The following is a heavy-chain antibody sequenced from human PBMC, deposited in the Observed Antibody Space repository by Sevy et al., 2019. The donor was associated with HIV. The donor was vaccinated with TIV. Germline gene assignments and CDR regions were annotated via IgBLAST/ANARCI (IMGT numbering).Heavy chain of an antibody. V-gene: IGHV3-11*06. D-gene: IGHD4-17*01. CDR2: ISSSSSYT. Sequence: GGSLRLSCAASGFTFSDYYMSWIRQAPGKGLEWVSYISSSSSYTNYADSLKGRFTISRDNAKNSLYLQMNSLRAEDTAVYYFARDGDMTTVSYPYYFDYWGQGTLVTVSS. CDR1: GFTFSDYY. CDR3: ARDGDMTTVSYPYYFDY. J-gene: IGHJ4*02.